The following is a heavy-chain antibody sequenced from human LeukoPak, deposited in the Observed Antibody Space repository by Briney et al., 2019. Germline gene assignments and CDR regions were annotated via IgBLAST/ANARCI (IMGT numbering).Heavy chain of an antibody. V-gene: IGHV3-11*01. Sequence: GGSLRLSCAASGFTFSDYYMSWIRQAPGKGLEWVSYIGSSGNNIYYADSVMGRFTISRDNAKNTLYLQMNSLRAEDTAVYYCARVKNWNNVSWGQGTLVTVSS. J-gene: IGHJ4*02. CDR3: ARVKNWNNVS. D-gene: IGHD1/OR15-1a*01. CDR2: IGSSGNNI. CDR1: GFTFSDYY.